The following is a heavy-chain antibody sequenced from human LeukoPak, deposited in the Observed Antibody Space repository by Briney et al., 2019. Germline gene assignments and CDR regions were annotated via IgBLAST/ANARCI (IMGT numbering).Heavy chain of an antibody. CDR2: IYSGGST. J-gene: IGHJ5*02. Sequence: GGSLRLSCAASGFTVSSNYMSWVRQAPGEGLEWVSVIYSGGSTYYADSVKGRFTISRDNDKNSLYLEMNSLRDEDTAVYYCLQYNSENTWGQGTLVTVSS. CDR1: GFTVSSNY. CDR3: LQYNSENT. V-gene: IGHV3-66*01. D-gene: IGHD1-14*01.